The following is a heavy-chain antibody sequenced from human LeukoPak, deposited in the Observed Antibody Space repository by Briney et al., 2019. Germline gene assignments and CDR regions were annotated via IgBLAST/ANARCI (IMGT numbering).Heavy chain of an antibody. CDR1: GFTFSSYA. J-gene: IGHJ4*01. V-gene: IGHV3-23*01. CDR2: ISGSGRT. D-gene: IGHD3-3*01. Sequence: QSGGSLRLSCAVSGFTFSSYAMSWVRQAPGKGLEWVSSISGSGRTYQADSVKGRFTISRDDSKNMVYLQMNSLRAEDTAVYYCAKGPYYTFWTTGDYWGQGTLVTVSS. CDR3: AKGPYYTFWTTGDY.